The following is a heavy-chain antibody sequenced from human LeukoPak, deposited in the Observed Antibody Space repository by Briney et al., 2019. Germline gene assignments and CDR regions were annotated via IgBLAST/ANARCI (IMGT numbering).Heavy chain of an antibody. CDR2: IYYSGST. V-gene: IGHV4-59*01. CDR1: GGSISSYY. CDR3: ARDHCANGVCWFDY. Sequence: SETLSLTCTVSGGSISSYYWSWIRQPPGKGLEGIGYIYYSGSTNYNPSLKSRVTISVDTSKNQFSLKLSSVTAADTAVYYCARDHCANGVCWFDYWGQGTLVTVSS. J-gene: IGHJ4*02. D-gene: IGHD2-8*01.